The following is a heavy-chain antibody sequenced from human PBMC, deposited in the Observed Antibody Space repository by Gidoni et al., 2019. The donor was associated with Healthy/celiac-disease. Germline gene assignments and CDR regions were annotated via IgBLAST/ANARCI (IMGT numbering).Heavy chain of an antibody. Sequence: QVQLVQSGAEVKKPGSSVKVSCKASGGTCNSYAINWVRQAPGQGLEWMGGIIPIFGTANYAQKFQGSVTIIADKSTSTAYMELSSLRSEDTAVYYCARSFWSGYYNQWFDPWGQGTLVTVSS. D-gene: IGHD3-3*01. CDR3: ARSFWSGYYNQWFDP. J-gene: IGHJ5*02. CDR2: IIPIFGTA. CDR1: GGTCNSYA. V-gene: IGHV1-69*06.